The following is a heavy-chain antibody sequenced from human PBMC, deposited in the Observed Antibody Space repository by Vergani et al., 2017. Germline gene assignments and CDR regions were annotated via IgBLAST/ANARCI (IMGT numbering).Heavy chain of an antibody. CDR3: ARRSGIVYDIFSGTQYFFDV. CDR1: GGSFSGYY. D-gene: IGHD3-9*01. J-gene: IGHJ4*02. Sequence: QVQLQQWGAGLLKPSETLSLTCAVYGGSFSGYYWSWIRQPPGKGLEWIGEINHSGSTNYNPSLKSRVTISVDTSKNQFSLKLSSVTAADTAVYYCARRSGIVYDIFSGTQYFFDVWGQGTLVTVSS. CDR2: INHSGST. V-gene: IGHV4-34*01.